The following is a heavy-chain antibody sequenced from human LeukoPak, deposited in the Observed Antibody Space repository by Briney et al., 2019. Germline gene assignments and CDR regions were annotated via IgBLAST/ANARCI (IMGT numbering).Heavy chain of an antibody. J-gene: IGHJ4*02. V-gene: IGHV4-31*03. D-gene: IGHD3-16*01. CDR3: ARGRYGWLPFDY. CDR1: GGSISSGGYY. CDR2: IYYSGST. Sequence: SQTLSLTCTVSGGSISSGGYYWSCIRQHPGKGLECIGYIYYSGSTYYNPSLKSRVTISVDTSKNQFSLKLSSVTAADTAVYYCARGRYGWLPFDYWGQGTLVTVSS.